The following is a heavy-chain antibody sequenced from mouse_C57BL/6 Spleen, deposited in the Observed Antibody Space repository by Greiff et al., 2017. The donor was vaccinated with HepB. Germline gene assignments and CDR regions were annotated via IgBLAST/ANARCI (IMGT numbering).Heavy chain of an antibody. J-gene: IGHJ4*01. CDR3: VRGGTAMDY. CDR2: IDPSDSYT. Sequence: QVQLQQPGAELVKPGASVKLSCKASGYTFTSYWMQWVKQRPGQGLEWIGEIDPSDSYTNYNQKFKGKATLTVDTSSSTAYMQLSSLTSEDSAVYYCVRGGTAMDYWGQGTSVTVSS. V-gene: IGHV1-50*01. D-gene: IGHD2-14*01. CDR1: GYTFTSYW.